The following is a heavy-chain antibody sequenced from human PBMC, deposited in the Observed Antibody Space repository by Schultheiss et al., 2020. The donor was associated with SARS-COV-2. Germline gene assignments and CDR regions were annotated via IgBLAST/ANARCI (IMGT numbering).Heavy chain of an antibody. Sequence: GGSLRLSCAASGLAFSSYAMHWVRQAPGKGLEWVSGISWNSGSIGYADSVKGRFTISRDNAKNSLYLQMNSLRAEDTAVYYCARAPTGTRGWFDPWGQGTLVTVSS. CDR1: GLAFSSYA. CDR3: ARAPTGTRGWFDP. CDR2: ISWNSGSI. D-gene: IGHD1-7*01. V-gene: IGHV3-48*01. J-gene: IGHJ5*02.